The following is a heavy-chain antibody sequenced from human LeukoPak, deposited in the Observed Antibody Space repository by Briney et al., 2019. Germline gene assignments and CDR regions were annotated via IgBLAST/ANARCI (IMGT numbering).Heavy chain of an antibody. J-gene: IGHJ4*02. V-gene: IGHV1-46*01. Sequence: ASVKVSCKASGYTFTSYYMHWVRQAPGQGLEWMGIINPSGGSTSYAQKFQGRVTMTRDMSTSTVYMELSSLRSEDTAVYYCARDQRYDFWSGSFDFWGQGTLVTVSS. CDR1: GYTFTSYY. D-gene: IGHD3-3*01. CDR3: ARDQRYDFWSGSFDF. CDR2: INPSGGST.